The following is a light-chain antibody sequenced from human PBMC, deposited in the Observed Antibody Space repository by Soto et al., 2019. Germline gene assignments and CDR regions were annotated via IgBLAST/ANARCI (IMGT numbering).Light chain of an antibody. CDR1: QAIGDD. V-gene: IGKV1-6*02. J-gene: IGKJ4*01. Sequence: AIQMTQSPSSVAASVGDRVTITCRASQAIGDDLGWYQQKPGKLPNLLIYVASSLQSGVPSRFSGSGSGTDFTLTISSLQPEDSATYYCLQDDNYPLTFGGGTKVEIK. CDR3: LQDDNYPLT. CDR2: VAS.